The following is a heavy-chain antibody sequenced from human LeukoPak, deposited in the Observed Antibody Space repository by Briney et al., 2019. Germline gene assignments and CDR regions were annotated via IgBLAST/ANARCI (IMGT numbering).Heavy chain of an antibody. D-gene: IGHD3-10*01. CDR2: IIPIFGTA. CDR3: ARGPITMVRGVIPYYFDY. J-gene: IGHJ4*02. V-gene: IGHV1-69*13. Sequence: ASVKVSCKASGGTFSSYAISWVRQAPGQGLEWMGGIIPIFGTANYAQKFQGRVTITADESTSTAYMELSSLRSEDTAVYYCARGPITMVRGVIPYYFDYWGQGTLVTVSS. CDR1: GGTFSSYA.